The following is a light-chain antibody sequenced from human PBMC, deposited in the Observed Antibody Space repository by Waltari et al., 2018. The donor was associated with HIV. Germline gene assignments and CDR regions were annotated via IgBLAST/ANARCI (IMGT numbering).Light chain of an antibody. Sequence: EIVLTQSPGTLSLSPGERATLSCRSSQSARSASLAWYQQKPGQAPRLLIFCASSRAPGIADRFRGRGAVTDFILTISRLEPDDCAVYYCQQYAASPLTFVGGTRVEIK. CDR1: QSARSAS. V-gene: IGKV3-20*01. CDR3: QQYAASPLT. CDR2: CAS. J-gene: IGKJ4*01.